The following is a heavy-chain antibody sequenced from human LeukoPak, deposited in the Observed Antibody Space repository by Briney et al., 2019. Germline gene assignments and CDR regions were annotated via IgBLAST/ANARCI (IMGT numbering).Heavy chain of an antibody. CDR3: AREPGTTGTTLWFDP. D-gene: IGHD1-1*01. J-gene: IGHJ5*02. CDR2: IKQDGSEK. Sequence: PGGSLRLSCAASGFTFSSYWMSWVRQAPGKGLEWVASIKQDGSEKYYVDSVKGRFTISRDNAKNSLYLQMNSLRAEDTAVYYCAREPGTTGTTLWFDPWGQGTLVTVSS. CDR1: GFTFSSYW. V-gene: IGHV3-7*01.